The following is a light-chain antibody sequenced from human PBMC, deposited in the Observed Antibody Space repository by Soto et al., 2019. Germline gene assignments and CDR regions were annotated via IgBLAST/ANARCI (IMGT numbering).Light chain of an antibody. CDR3: QQRFDWPKIT. V-gene: IGKV3-11*01. Sequence: IVFIQSPATLSMSPGERVTLSCRASQSVSNYLAWYQQKPGQAPRLLVSAASTRATGIPARFSGSGSGTDFTLTISSLEPEDFGVFYCQQRFDWPKITFGQGTRLEIK. CDR2: AAS. CDR1: QSVSNY. J-gene: IGKJ5*01.